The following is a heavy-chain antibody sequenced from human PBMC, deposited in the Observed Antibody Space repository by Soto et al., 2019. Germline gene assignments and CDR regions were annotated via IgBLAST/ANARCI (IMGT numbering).Heavy chain of an antibody. CDR2: ISNDGSKK. CDR3: AIDVAMPTGFGLRY. CDR1: GFAFTNYG. V-gene: IGHV3-30*03. D-gene: IGHD3-16*01. Sequence: QVQVVESGGNIVQPGTSLRLSCAASGFAFTNYGLHWVRQAPGKGLEWVAHISNDGSKKFYADSVKGRFTIYKDNSENTVYLQMTSLRPDETAVFYCAIDVAMPTGFGLRYWGQGTLVTVSS. J-gene: IGHJ4*02.